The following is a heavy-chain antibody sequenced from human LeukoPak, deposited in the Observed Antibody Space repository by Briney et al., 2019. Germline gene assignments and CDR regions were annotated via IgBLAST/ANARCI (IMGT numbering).Heavy chain of an antibody. J-gene: IGHJ6*02. Sequence: GGSLRLSCAASGFTFSSYAMSWVRQAPGKGLEWVAVISYDGSNKYYADSVKGRFTISRDNSKNTLYLQMNSLRAEDTAVYYCAKAEGSSWYFGYYYYGMDVWGQGTTVTVSS. CDR1: GFTFSSYA. CDR3: AKAEGSSWYFGYYYYGMDV. CDR2: ISYDGSNK. V-gene: IGHV3-30*18. D-gene: IGHD6-13*01.